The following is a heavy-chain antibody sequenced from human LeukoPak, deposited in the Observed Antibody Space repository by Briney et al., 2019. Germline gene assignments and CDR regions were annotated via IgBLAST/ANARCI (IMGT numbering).Heavy chain of an antibody. CDR2: VSSGFHA. V-gene: IGHV3-13*01. CDR1: GFTLGSHD. J-gene: IGHJ4*02. Sequence: QPGGSLRLSCTASGFTLGSHDMHWVRQIPGQGLEWFAAVSSGFHAFFADSAQGRFTVSREDATNSLYLQMNSLRAGDTAVYYCVREARGYHYTYFDYWGQGTLVTVSS. CDR3: VREARGYHYTYFDY. D-gene: IGHD5-18*01.